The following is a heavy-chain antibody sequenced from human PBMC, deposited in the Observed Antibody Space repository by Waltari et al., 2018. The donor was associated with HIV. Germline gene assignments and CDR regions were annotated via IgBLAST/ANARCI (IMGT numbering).Heavy chain of an antibody. CDR3: ARDGVGDAAFDY. V-gene: IGHV1-2*02. D-gene: IGHD1-26*01. J-gene: IGHJ4*02. CDR2: INPNSGNT. Sequence: QVQLLQSGPEGRKPGASVKVSCRAAGYNFTGYYMHWGRQAPGQGLEWMGWINPNSGNTHLAQKFKGKVTMTRVTSIRTAYLEMRRLKSDDTAIYYCARDGVGDAAFDYWGQGTLVTVS. CDR1: GYNFTGYY.